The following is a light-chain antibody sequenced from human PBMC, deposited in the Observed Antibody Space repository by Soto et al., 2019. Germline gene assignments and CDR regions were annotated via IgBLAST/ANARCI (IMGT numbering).Light chain of an antibody. CDR2: ETS. V-gene: IGKV1-5*03. Sequence: DIQMTQSPSTLSASVGDRDTITCRISQSISDYLAWYQQKPGKAPDLLIYETSNLESGVSSRFSGSGSGTDFSLVISSLQPEDFATYYCQQYSSYPLTFGGGTKVDIK. J-gene: IGKJ4*01. CDR1: QSISDY. CDR3: QQYSSYPLT.